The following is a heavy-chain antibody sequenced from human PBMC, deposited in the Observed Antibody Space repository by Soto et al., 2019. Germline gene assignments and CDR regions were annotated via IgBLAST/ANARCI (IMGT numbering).Heavy chain of an antibody. D-gene: IGHD3-10*01. CDR2: TYYRSKWYN. J-gene: IGHJ6*02. CDR1: GDSVSSNSAA. CDR3: ARAAMVRGVIIGYYGMDV. Sequence: SQTLSLTCAISGDSVSSNSAAWNWIRQSPSRGLEWLGRTYYRSKWYNDYAVSVKSRITINPDTSKNQFSLQLNSVTPEDTAVYYCARAAMVRGVIIGYYGMDVWGQGTTVTVSS. V-gene: IGHV6-1*01.